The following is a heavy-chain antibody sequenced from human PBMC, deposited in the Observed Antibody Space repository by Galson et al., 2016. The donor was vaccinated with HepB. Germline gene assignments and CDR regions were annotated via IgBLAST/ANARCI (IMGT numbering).Heavy chain of an antibody. CDR2: IYHTGST. V-gene: IGHV4-39*01. J-gene: IGHJ5*02. CDR3: ARSTAVSGRRSWGYLDP. CDR1: GGSIDTVAFY. D-gene: IGHD6-19*01. Sequence: SETLSLTCTLCGGSIDTVAFYWAWIRQTPGKGLEWIGSIYHTGSTYLSASLKSRVIMSVDKSMNQFSLTLRSLTVADSAVYYCARSTAVSGRRSWGYLDPWGQGTLASVSS.